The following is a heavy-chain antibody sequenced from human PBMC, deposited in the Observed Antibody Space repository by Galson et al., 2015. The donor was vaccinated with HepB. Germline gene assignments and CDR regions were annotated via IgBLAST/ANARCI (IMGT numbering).Heavy chain of an antibody. CDR3: AREGSGYYYDSSGCYPY. D-gene: IGHD3-22*01. Sequence: ETLSLTCAVYGGSFSGYYWSWIRQPPGKGLEWIGEINHSGSTNYNPSLKSRVTISVDKSKNQFSLKLSSVTAADTAVYYCAREGSGYYYDSSGCYPYWGQGTLVTVSS. V-gene: IGHV4-34*01. CDR2: INHSGST. J-gene: IGHJ4*02. CDR1: GGSFSGYY.